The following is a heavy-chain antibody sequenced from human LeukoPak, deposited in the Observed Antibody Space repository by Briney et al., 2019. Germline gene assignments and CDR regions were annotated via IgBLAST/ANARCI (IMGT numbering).Heavy chain of an antibody. D-gene: IGHD6-13*01. CDR2: INHSGST. J-gene: IGHJ5*02. V-gene: IGHV4-34*01. CDR3: ARGVRYSSSWYCWFDP. CDR1: GGSFSGYY. Sequence: SETLSLTCAVYGGSFSGYYWSWIRQPPGKGLEWIGEINHSGSTNYNPSLKSRVTISVDTSKNQFSLKLSSVTAADTAVYYCARGVRYSSSWYCWFDPWGQGTLVTVSS.